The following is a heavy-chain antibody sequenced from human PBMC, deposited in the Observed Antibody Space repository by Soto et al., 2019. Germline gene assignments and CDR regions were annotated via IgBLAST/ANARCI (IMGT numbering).Heavy chain of an antibody. J-gene: IGHJ6*03. CDR1: GFTFRNYD. Sequence: GSLRLSCAAAGFTFRNYDMSWVRQAPXKGLDWVSTISGSGGSTYYADSVKGRFTISRDNSKNTVYLQMNSLRVEDTAVYYCTKDRNGITIFGVVIPIMDVWGKGTTVTVYS. V-gene: IGHV3-23*01. CDR3: TKDRNGITIFGVVIPIMDV. CDR2: ISGSGGST. D-gene: IGHD3-3*01.